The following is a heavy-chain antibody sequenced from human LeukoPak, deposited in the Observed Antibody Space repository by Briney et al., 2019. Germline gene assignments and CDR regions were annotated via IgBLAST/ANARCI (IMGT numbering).Heavy chain of an antibody. Sequence: SQTLSLTCTVSGGSINSGGYYWSWIRQPAGKGLEWIGRIYTSGSTNYNPSLKSRVTISVDTSKNQFSLKLSSVTAADTAVYYCARARPNDSGYCDYWGQGTLVTVSS. CDR1: GGSINSGGYY. V-gene: IGHV4-61*02. J-gene: IGHJ4*02. D-gene: IGHD3-22*01. CDR3: ARARPNDSGYCDY. CDR2: IYTSGST.